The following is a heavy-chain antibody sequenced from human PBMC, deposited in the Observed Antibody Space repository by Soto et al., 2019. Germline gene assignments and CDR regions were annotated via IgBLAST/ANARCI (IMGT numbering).Heavy chain of an antibody. J-gene: IGHJ6*02. CDR2: INHSGST. Sequence: PSETLSLTCAVYGGSFSGYYWSWIRQPPGKGLEWIGEINHSGSTNYNPSLKSRVTISVDTSKNQFSLKLSSVTAADTAVYYCARGVVVVVPPALYYSYYYGMDVWGQGTTVTVSS. CDR3: ARGVVVVVPPALYYSYYYGMDV. D-gene: IGHD2-2*01. V-gene: IGHV4-34*01. CDR1: GGSFSGYY.